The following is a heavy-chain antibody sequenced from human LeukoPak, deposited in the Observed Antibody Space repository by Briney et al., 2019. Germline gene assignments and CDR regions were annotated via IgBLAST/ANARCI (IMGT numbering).Heavy chain of an antibody. V-gene: IGHV4-30-4*02. Sequence: SETLSLTCTVSGGSISSGDYYWSWIRQPPGKGLEWIGYIYYSGSTYYNPSLKSRVTISVDTSKNQFSLKLSSVTAADTAVYYCAREIPYLYYFDYWGQGTLVTVSS. CDR1: GGSISSGDYY. J-gene: IGHJ4*02. CDR2: IYYSGST. CDR3: AREIPYLYYFDY.